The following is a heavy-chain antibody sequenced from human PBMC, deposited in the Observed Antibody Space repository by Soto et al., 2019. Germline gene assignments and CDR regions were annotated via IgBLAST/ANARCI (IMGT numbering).Heavy chain of an antibody. CDR2: INHSGST. V-gene: IGHV4-34*01. CDR3: ARGLYKDY. D-gene: IGHD2-8*01. J-gene: IGHJ4*02. CDR1: GGSFSGYY. Sequence: PSDTLSLTCAIYGGSFSGYYWSWIRQPPGKGLEWIGEINHSGSTHHNPSLKGRVTISVDASKNQFSLNLSSVTAADTAVYYCARGLYKDYWGQGTLVTVSS.